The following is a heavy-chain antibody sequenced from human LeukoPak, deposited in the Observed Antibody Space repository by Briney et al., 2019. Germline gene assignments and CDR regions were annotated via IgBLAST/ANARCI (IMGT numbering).Heavy chain of an antibody. J-gene: IGHJ4*02. CDR2: INHSGST. Sequence: PSETLSLTCTVSGGSISSGSYYWSWIRQPPGKGLEWIGEINHSGSTNYNPSLKSRVTISGDTSKNQFSLKLSSVTAADTAVYYCARGGGWKYVYYWGQGTLVTVSS. CDR1: GGSISSGSYY. D-gene: IGHD1-1*01. CDR3: ARGGGWKYVYY. V-gene: IGHV4-39*07.